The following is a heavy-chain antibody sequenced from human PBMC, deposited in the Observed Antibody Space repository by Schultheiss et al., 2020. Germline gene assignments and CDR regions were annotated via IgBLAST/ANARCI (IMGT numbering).Heavy chain of an antibody. CDR3: ARGRGVVVPAAMRKYYYYYYYMDV. Sequence: SETLSLTCAVYGGYFSGYYWSWIRQPPGKGLEWIGEINHSGSTNYNPSLKSRVTISVDTSKNQFSLKLSSVTAADTAVYYCARGRGVVVPAAMRKYYYYYYYMDVWGKGTTVTVYS. V-gene: IGHV4-34*01. D-gene: IGHD2-2*01. CDR1: GGYFSGYY. CDR2: INHSGST. J-gene: IGHJ6*03.